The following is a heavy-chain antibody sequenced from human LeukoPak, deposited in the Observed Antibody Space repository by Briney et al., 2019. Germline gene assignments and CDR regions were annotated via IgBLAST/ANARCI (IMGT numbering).Heavy chain of an antibody. D-gene: IGHD2-15*01. CDR3: ARRGTTYCTVDSCHPNWFDP. Sequence: GGSLTLSCAASGFTFSDYYMTWIRHAPGGGLEWISYINGSSSDTKYADSVKGRFTISRDNAKNSLYLLMKSLRAEDTAVYYCARRGTTYCTVDSCHPNWFDPWGQGTLVTVSS. J-gene: IGHJ5*02. CDR1: GFTFSDYY. CDR2: INGSSSDT. V-gene: IGHV3-11*03.